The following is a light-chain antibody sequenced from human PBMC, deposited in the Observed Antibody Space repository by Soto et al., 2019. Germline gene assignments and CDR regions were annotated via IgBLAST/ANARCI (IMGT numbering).Light chain of an antibody. CDR1: SSDVGGYNY. J-gene: IGLJ1*01. CDR2: DVS. CDR3: SSYTSSSTLYV. Sequence: QSALTQPASVSGSPGQSITISGTGTSSDVGGYNYVSWYQQHPGKAPKLMIYDVSNRPSGVSNRFAGSKSGNTASLTISGLQVEDEADYYCSSYTSSSTLYVLGTGTKVTVL. V-gene: IGLV2-14*01.